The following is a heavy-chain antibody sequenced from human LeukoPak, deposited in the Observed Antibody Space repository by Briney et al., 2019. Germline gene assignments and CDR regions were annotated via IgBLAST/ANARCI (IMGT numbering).Heavy chain of an antibody. CDR2: INPNSGGT. CDR3: ARVGKKRGGDCYGY. CDR1: GYTFTGYY. J-gene: IGHJ4*02. D-gene: IGHD2-21*01. Sequence: GASVKVSCKASGYTFTGYYMHWVRPAPGQGLEWMGWINPNSGGTNYAQKFQGRVTMTRDTSISTAYMELSRLRSDDTAVYYCARVGKKRGGDCYGYWGQGTLVTVSS. V-gene: IGHV1-2*02.